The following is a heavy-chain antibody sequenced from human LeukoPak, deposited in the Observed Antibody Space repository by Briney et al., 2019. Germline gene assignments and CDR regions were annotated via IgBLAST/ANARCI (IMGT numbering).Heavy chain of an antibody. V-gene: IGHV4-34*01. CDR3: ARPLAVAGYSDYYMDV. J-gene: IGHJ6*03. Sequence: SETLSLTCAVYGGSFSGYYWSWIRQPPGKGLEWIGEINHNGSTNYNPFLKSRVTISVDTSKNQFSLKLSSVTAADTAVYYCARPLAVAGYSDYYMDVWGKGTTVTISS. D-gene: IGHD6-19*01. CDR1: GGSFSGYY. CDR2: INHNGST.